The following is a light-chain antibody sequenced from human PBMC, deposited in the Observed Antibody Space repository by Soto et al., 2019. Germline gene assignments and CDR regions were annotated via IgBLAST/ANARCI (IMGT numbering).Light chain of an antibody. CDR3: QSYDRSLSGHVV. J-gene: IGLJ2*01. CDR2: GNN. CDR1: ISNIGAGYD. Sequence: QSVLTQPPSVSGAPGQRVTISCTGNISNIGAGYDVHWYQQPPGTAPKLLIYGNNNRPSGVPDRFSGSKFGTSASLAITGLQAEDESEYYCQSYDRSLSGHVVFGGGTKLTVL. V-gene: IGLV1-40*01.